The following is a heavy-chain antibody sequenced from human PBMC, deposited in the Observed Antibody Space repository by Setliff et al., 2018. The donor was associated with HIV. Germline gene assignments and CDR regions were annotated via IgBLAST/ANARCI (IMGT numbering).Heavy chain of an antibody. V-gene: IGHV1-46*01. CDR2: IIPSGGST. Sequence: ASVKVSCKASGGTFSSYAISWVRQAPGQGLEWMGRIIPSGGSTSYAQKFQGRVTMTRDTSTSTVYMELTRLRSEDTAVYYCARDPSIGQLGDYWGQGTLVTVSS. D-gene: IGHD6-6*01. CDR1: GGTFSSYA. J-gene: IGHJ4*02. CDR3: ARDPSIGQLGDY.